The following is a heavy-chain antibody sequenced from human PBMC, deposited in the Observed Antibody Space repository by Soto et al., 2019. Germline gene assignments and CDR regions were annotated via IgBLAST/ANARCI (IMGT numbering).Heavy chain of an antibody. Sequence: QVQLVQSGAEVKKPGASVKVSCKASGYTFTSYGISWVRQAPGQGLEWMGWISVYNGNTNYAQKRQGRVTMTTDTSTSTAYMEVRSLRSDDTAVYYCARRPYSGTYKYYFDYWGQGTLVTVSS. D-gene: IGHD1-26*01. V-gene: IGHV1-18*01. CDR3: ARRPYSGTYKYYFDY. CDR1: GYTFTSYG. CDR2: ISVYNGNT. J-gene: IGHJ4*02.